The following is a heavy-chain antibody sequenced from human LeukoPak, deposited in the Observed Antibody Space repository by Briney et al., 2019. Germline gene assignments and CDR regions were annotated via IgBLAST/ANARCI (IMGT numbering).Heavy chain of an antibody. CDR3: ATYHQRFDP. J-gene: IGHJ5*02. CDR1: GGSISNYY. V-gene: IGHV4-4*07. D-gene: IGHD2-2*01. CDR2: IYTSAST. Sequence: SETLSLTCTVSGGSISNYYWSWIRQPAGKGLEWIGRIYTSASTNYNPSLKSRVTLSVDASKNQLSLRLSSLTAADTAVYYCATYHQRFDPWGQGTLVTVSS.